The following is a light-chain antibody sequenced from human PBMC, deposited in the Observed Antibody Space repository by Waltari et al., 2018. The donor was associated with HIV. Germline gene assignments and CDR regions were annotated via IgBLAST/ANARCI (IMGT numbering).Light chain of an antibody. CDR3: QQYYITPLT. Sequence: DIVMTQSPDSLPVSLGERASINGKSSQSVLYSSNNENYLAWYQQKPGQPPKLLISWASTRESGVPDRFSGSGSGTDFTLTISSLQAEDVAVYYCQQYYITPLTFGGGTKVEIK. CDR1: QSVLYSSNNENY. J-gene: IGKJ4*01. CDR2: WAS. V-gene: IGKV4-1*01.